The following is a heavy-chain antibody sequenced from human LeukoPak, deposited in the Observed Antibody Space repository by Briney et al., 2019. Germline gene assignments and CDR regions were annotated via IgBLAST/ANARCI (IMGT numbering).Heavy chain of an antibody. CDR2: ISYDGSNK. J-gene: IGHJ4*02. Sequence: GRSLRLSCAASGFTFSSYAMHWVRQAPGKGLEWVAVISYDGSNKYYADSVKGRFTISRDNSKNTLYLQMNSLRAEDTAVYYCGSSWPDYWGQGTLVTVSS. V-gene: IGHV3-30*04. D-gene: IGHD6-13*01. CDR3: GSSWPDY. CDR1: GFTFSSYA.